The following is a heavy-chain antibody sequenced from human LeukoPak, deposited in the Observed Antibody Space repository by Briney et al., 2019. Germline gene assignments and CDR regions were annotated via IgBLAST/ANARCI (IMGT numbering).Heavy chain of an antibody. CDR1: GYTFTSYG. Sequence: GASVKVSCKASGYTFTSYGISWVRQAPGQGLEWMGWISAYNGNTNYAQKFQGRVTMTTDTSTSTAHMELRSLRSDDTAVYYCAREGYNYAIDYWGQGTLVTVSS. CDR3: AREGYNYAIDY. D-gene: IGHD5-24*01. V-gene: IGHV1-18*01. CDR2: ISAYNGNT. J-gene: IGHJ4*02.